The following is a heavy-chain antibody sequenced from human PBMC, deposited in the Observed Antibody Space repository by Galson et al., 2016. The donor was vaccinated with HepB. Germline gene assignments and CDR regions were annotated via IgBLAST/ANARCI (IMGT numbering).Heavy chain of an antibody. J-gene: IGHJ5*02. CDR1: DDSISSGSYY. CDR3: ARGAYTYYYDNDGYAVNNWFDP. CDR2: IYYSGTT. V-gene: IGHV4-39*02. D-gene: IGHD3-22*01. Sequence: SETLSLTCTVSDDSISSGSYYWGWIRQPPGQGLEWIGSIYYSGTTYYNPSLKSRVSMYVDTSNNHFSLKLSSVTAAVAAVYYGARGAYTYYYDNDGYAVNNWFDPWGQGTLVAVTS.